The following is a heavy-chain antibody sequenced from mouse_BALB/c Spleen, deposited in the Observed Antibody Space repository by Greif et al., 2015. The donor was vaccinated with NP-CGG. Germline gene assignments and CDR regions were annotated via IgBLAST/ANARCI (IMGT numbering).Heavy chain of an antibody. V-gene: IGHV1S41*01. D-gene: IGHD2-1*01. CDR1: GYTFTSYW. CDR2: IAPGSGST. Sequence: DLVKPGASVKLSCKASGYTFTSYWINWIKQGPGQGLEWIGRIAPGSGSTYYNEMFKGRATLTVDTSSSTAYIQLSSLSSEDSAVYFCARKNGNSYFDYWGQGTTLTVSS. J-gene: IGHJ2*01. CDR3: ARKNGNSYFDY.